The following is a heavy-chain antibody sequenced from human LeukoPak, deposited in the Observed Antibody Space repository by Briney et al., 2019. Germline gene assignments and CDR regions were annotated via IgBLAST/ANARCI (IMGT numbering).Heavy chain of an antibody. Sequence: PGGSLRLSCAASGFDFSSYAMSWVRQPPGKGLEWVSVISRRDDYTYYADSVKGRFTISRDNSKNTLYLQMNSLRVEDTAVYYCANDYRSGSFHDFWGQGTLVTVSS. V-gene: IGHV3-23*01. CDR3: ANDYRSGSFHDF. CDR1: GFDFSSYA. J-gene: IGHJ4*02. CDR2: ISRRDDYT. D-gene: IGHD3-10*01.